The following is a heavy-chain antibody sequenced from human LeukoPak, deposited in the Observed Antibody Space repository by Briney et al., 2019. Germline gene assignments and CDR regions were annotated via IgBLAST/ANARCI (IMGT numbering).Heavy chain of an antibody. Sequence: PGESLKISCKGSGNSFASYWIGWVRQMPGKGLEWMGFIYPDDSDTRYSPSFQGQVTITADKSISTAYLQWNSLKASDTAMYFCARRIAGSGSDYWGQGTLVTVSS. CDR2: IYPDDSDT. J-gene: IGHJ4*02. D-gene: IGHD6-13*01. V-gene: IGHV5-51*01. CDR3: ARRIAGSGSDY. CDR1: GNSFASYW.